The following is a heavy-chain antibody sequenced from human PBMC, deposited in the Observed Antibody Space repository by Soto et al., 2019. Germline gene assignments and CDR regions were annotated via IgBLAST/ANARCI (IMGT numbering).Heavy chain of an antibody. CDR2: IYYSGST. CDR1: GGSISSYY. J-gene: IGHJ6*02. V-gene: IGHV4-59*01. D-gene: IGHD2-15*01. CDR3: ARVTARRPKGYYYYYYGMDV. Sequence: SETLSLTCTVSGGSISSYYWSWIRQPPGKGLEWIGYIYYSGSTNYNPSLKSRVTISVDTSKNQFSLKLSSVTAADTAVYYCARVTARRPKGYYYYYYGMDVWGQGTTVTVSS.